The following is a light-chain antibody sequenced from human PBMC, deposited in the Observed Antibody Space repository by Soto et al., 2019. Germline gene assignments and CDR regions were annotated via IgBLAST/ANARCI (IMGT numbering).Light chain of an antibody. CDR2: AAS. V-gene: IGKV1-27*01. CDR3: QKYKSAPPT. CDR1: QGISNY. J-gene: IGKJ1*01. Sequence: DIQMTQSPSSLSASVGDRVTITCRASQGISNYLAWYQQKPGKVPKLLIYAASTLQSGVPSRFSGSGSGTDFTPTISSLQPEDGATYYCQKYKSAPPTLGKGTKVEIK.